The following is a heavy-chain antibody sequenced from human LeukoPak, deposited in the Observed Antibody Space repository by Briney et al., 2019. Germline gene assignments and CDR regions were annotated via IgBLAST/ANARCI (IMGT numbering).Heavy chain of an antibody. V-gene: IGHV3-64*01. Sequence: GGSLRLSCAASGFTFSSYAMHWVRQAPGKGLEYVSAISSNGGSTYYANSVKGRFTISRDNSKNTLYLQMGSLRAEDMAVYYCARGYSSGWYYYYGMDVWGQGTTVTVSS. CDR1: GFTFSSYA. D-gene: IGHD6-19*01. CDR3: ARGYSSGWYYYYGMDV. CDR2: ISSNGGST. J-gene: IGHJ6*02.